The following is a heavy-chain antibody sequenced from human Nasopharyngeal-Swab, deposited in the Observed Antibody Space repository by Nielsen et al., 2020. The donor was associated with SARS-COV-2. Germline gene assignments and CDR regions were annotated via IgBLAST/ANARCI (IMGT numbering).Heavy chain of an antibody. D-gene: IGHD6-13*01. Sequence: WIRQSPSRSLEWLGRTYYRSKWYNDYAVSVKSRITINPDTSKNQFSLQLNSVTPEDTAVYYCAREISSWSYYYYYYMDVWGKGTTVTVSS. V-gene: IGHV6-1*01. CDR2: TYYRSKWYN. J-gene: IGHJ6*03. CDR3: AREISSWSYYYYYYMDV.